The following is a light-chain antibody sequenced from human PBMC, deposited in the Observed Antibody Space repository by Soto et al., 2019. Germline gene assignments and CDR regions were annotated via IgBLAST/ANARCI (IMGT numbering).Light chain of an antibody. CDR1: QSVSTS. CDR3: QVRDVWPT. CDR2: DAS. J-gene: IGKJ1*01. Sequence: IVLTQSPATLSLSPGERAALSCRASQSVSTSLAWYQHKPGQAPRLIIYDASKRAPGIPARFSGSGSGTDFTLTISSPEPEDFAVYYCQVRDVWPTFGQGTKVEI. V-gene: IGKV3-11*01.